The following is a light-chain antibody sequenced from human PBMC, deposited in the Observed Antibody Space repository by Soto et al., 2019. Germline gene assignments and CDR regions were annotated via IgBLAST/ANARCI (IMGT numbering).Light chain of an antibody. J-gene: IGLJ2*01. CDR2: YDS. CDR3: QVWDSSSDHVV. Sequence: SYELTQPPSVSVAPGKTARITCGGTNIGSKSVHWYQQKPRQAPVLVIYYDSDRPSGIPERFSGSNSGNTATLTISRGEAWDGAGYYCQVWDSSSDHVVFGGGTKLTVL. V-gene: IGLV3-21*04. CDR1: NIGSKS.